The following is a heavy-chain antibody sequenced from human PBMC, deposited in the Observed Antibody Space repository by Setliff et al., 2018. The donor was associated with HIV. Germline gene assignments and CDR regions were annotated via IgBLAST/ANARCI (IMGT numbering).Heavy chain of an antibody. D-gene: IGHD6-19*01. CDR1: GYSFTSNW. V-gene: IGHV5-51*01. Sequence: PGESLKISCKGSGYSFTSNWIGWVRQMPGKGLEWMGIIYPGDSDARYSPSFQGQVTISVDKSITTAYLQWSSLKASDTAMYYCARQGAVAGTLDAFDIWGQGTVVTVSS. CDR2: IYPGDSDA. CDR3: ARQGAVAGTLDAFDI. J-gene: IGHJ3*02.